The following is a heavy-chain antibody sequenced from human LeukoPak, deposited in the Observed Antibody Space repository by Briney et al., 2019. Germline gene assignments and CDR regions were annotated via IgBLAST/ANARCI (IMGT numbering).Heavy chain of an antibody. Sequence: AVKVSCKASGGTFSSYAISWVRQAPGQGLEWMGGIIPIFGTANYAQKFQGRATITADESTSTAYMELSSLRSEDTAVYYCARDSSGWYIGTFDYWGQGTLVTVSS. CDR1: GGTFSSYA. CDR2: IIPIFGTA. J-gene: IGHJ4*02. V-gene: IGHV1-69*13. D-gene: IGHD6-19*01. CDR3: ARDSSGWYIGTFDY.